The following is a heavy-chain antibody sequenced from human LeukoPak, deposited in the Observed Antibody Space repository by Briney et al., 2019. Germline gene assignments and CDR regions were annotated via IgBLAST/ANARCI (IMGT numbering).Heavy chain of an antibody. CDR1: GFTFSITY. D-gene: IGHD3-10*02. J-gene: IGHJ6*04. CDR2: IYGGGDA. CDR3: AELGITMIGGV. V-gene: IGHV3-66*01. Sequence: GGSLRLSCAASGFTFSITYMAWVRQAPGKGLEWVSVIYGGGDAYYADSVKGRLTIARDNSKKTLYLQMNSLRAEDTAVYYCAELGITMIGGVWGKGTTVTISS.